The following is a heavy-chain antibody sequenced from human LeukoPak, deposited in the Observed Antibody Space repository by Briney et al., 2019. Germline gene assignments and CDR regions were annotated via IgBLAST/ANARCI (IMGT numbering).Heavy chain of an antibody. CDR1: GGSISSYY. V-gene: IGHV4-59*08. J-gene: IGHJ4*02. D-gene: IGHD5-12*01. CDR3: ASHSGYDWSGFDY. CDR2: IYYSGST. Sequence: SETLSLTCTVSGGSISSYYWSRIRQPPGKGLEWIGYIYYSGSTNYNPSLKSRVTISVDTSKNQFSLKLSSVTAADTAVYYCASHSGYDWSGFDYWGQGTLVTVSS.